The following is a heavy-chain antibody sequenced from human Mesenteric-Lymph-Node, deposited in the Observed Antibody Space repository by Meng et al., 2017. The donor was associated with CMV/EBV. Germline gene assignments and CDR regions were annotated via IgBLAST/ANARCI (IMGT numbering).Heavy chain of an antibody. D-gene: IGHD4-11*01. CDR3: ARVNFPTVRVYYYYGMDV. CDR2: ISSSSSYI. V-gene: IGHV3-21*01. J-gene: IGHJ6*02. CDR1: GFTFSSYS. Sequence: GESLKISCAASGFTFSSYSMNWVRQAPGKGLEWVSSISSSSSYIYYADSVKGRFTISRDNAKNSLYLQMNSLRAEDTAVYYCARVNFPTVRVYYYYGMDVWGQGTTVTVSS.